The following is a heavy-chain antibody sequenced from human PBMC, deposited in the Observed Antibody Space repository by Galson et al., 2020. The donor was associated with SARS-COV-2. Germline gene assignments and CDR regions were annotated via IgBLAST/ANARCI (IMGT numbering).Heavy chain of an antibody. CDR3: ARVGYSSSWYHVVTAIPNNWFDP. V-gene: IGHV4-34*01. J-gene: IGHJ5*02. Sequence: SETLSLTCAVYGGSFSGYYWSWIRQPPGKGLEWIGEINHSGSTNYNPSLKSRVTISVDTSKNQFSLKLSSVTAADTAVYYCARVGYSSSWYHVVTAIPNNWFDPWGQGTLVTVSS. CDR2: INHSGST. D-gene: IGHD6-13*01. CDR1: GGSFSGYY.